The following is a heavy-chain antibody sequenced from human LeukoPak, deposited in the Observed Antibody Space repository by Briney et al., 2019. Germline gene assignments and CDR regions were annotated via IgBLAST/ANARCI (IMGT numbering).Heavy chain of an antibody. D-gene: IGHD5-24*01. CDR2: ISYDGSNK. V-gene: IGHV3-30-3*01. J-gene: IGHJ6*02. CDR1: GYTFSSYA. Sequence: SCKASGYTFSSYAMHWVRQAPGKGLEWVAVISYDGSNKYYADSVKGRFTISRDNSKNTLYLQMNSLRAEDTAVYYCARPLEPYYYYGMDVWGQGTTVTVSS. CDR3: ARPLEPYYYYGMDV.